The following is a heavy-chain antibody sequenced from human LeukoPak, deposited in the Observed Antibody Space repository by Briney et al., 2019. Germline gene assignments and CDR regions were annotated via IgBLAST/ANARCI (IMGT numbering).Heavy chain of an antibody. D-gene: IGHD5-18*01. CDR2: ISGSGGST. J-gene: IGHJ4*02. CDR3: AKGTLNLRGYSYGYFGY. V-gene: IGHV3-23*01. Sequence: PGGSLRLSCAASGFTFSSYAMSWVRQAPGKGLEWVSAISGSGGSTYYADSVKGRFTISRDNSKNTLYLQMNSLRAEDTAVYYCAKGTLNLRGYSYGYFGYWGQGTLVTVSS. CDR1: GFTFSSYA.